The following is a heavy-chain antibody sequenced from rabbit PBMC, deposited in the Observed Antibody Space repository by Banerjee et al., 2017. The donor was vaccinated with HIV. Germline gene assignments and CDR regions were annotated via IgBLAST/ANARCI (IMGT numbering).Heavy chain of an antibody. CDR3: ANYGGEGFYGYL. Sequence: QEKLVESGGGRVQPEGALTLTCKASGFDLSRNYYMCWVRQAPGKGLEWITWIDGGSSGSSYYASWAKGRFTISKTSSTTVTLQMTSLTAADTATYFCANYGGEGFYGYLWGPGTLVTVS. V-gene: IGHV1S45*01. J-gene: IGHJ4*01. CDR2: IDGGSSGSS. D-gene: IGHD2-1*01. CDR1: GFDLSRNYY.